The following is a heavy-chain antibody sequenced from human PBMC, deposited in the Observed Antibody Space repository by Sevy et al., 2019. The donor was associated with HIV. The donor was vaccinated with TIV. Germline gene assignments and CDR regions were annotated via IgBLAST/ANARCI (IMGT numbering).Heavy chain of an antibody. J-gene: IGHJ4*02. Sequence: GGSLRLSCAASAYSFSPYVMHWVRQAPGKGLQWVAPISYDGHNKYYADSVKGRFTISRDNSKNKVYLQMNRLRPDDAADYYWGREGVIVELVAALDFWGQGTLVTVSS. CDR2: ISYDGHNK. CDR3: GREGVIVELVAALDF. V-gene: IGHV3-30*03. CDR1: AYSFSPYV. D-gene: IGHD2-15*01.